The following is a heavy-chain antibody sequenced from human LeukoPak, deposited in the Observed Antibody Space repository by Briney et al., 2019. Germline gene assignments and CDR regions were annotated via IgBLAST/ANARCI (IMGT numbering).Heavy chain of an antibody. J-gene: IGHJ4*02. CDR3: ARARPPNRDFDY. CDR1: GFTFSSYS. V-gene: IGHV3-30*03. CDR2: ISYDGSYK. Sequence: PGGSLRLSCAASGFTFSSYSMNWVRQAPGKGLEWVADISYDGSYKDYADSVKGRFTIARDNSKNTLYMQMNSLRAEDTAVYYCARARPPNRDFDYWGQGTLVTVSS. D-gene: IGHD1-14*01.